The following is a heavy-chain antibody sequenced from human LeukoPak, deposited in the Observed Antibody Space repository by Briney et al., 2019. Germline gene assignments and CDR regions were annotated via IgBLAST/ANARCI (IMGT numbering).Heavy chain of an antibody. J-gene: IGHJ4*02. CDR2: IEQDGSEK. CDR1: GFTFSSYW. CDR3: ARDLPMGSF. V-gene: IGHV3-7*01. D-gene: IGHD3-16*01. Sequence: GGSLRLSCAASGFTFSSYWMSWVRQAPGKGPEWVANIEQDGSEKNYVGSVKGRFTISRDNAKKSLYLQMNSLRAEDAAVYYCARDLPMGSFWGQGTLVTVSS.